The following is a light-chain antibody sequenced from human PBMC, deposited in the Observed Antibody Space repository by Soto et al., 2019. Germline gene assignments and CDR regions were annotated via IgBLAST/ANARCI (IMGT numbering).Light chain of an antibody. V-gene: IGLV2-14*01. CDR3: SSYTSSSTLG. CDR1: SSDVGDYNY. J-gene: IGLJ2*01. CDR2: EVT. Sequence: QSALTQPASVSGSPGQSITISCTGTSSDVGDYNYVSWYQHHPGKAPKLMIYEVTNRPSGVSNRFSGSKSGNTASLTISGLQAEDEADYYCSSYTSSSTLGFGGGTKVTVL.